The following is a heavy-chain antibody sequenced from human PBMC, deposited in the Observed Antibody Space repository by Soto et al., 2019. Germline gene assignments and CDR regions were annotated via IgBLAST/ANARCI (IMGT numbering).Heavy chain of an antibody. Sequence: RGSLRLSCAASGFTFSSYAMSWVRQAPGKGLEWVSAISGSGGSTDYADSVKGRFTISRDNSKNTLYLQMNSLRAEDTAVYYCARSRMITFWGVIVTVYAFDIWCQGTLVTVSS. D-gene: IGHD3-16*02. V-gene: IGHV3-23*01. CDR1: GFTFSSYA. J-gene: IGHJ3*02. CDR3: ARSRMITFWGVIVTVYAFDI. CDR2: ISGSGGST.